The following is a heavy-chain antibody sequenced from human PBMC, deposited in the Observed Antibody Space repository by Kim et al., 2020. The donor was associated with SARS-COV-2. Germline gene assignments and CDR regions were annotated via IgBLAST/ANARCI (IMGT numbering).Heavy chain of an antibody. J-gene: IGHJ4*02. Sequence: NHNPPLRTRVTIAVDTSKNQFSLKLRSVTAADTAVYYCARLGYSYGYGDYWGQGTLVTVSS. V-gene: IGHV4-34*01. CDR3: ARLGYSYGYGDY. D-gene: IGHD5-18*01.